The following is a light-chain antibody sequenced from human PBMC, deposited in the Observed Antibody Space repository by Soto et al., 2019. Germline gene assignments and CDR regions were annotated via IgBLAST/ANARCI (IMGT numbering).Light chain of an antibody. CDR2: AAS. Sequence: DIQMTQSPSYLSASVGDRVTIPCRASQSISTYLHWYQQKPGKASNLLIYAASTLQSGVPSRFSGSGSGTDFTLTISSLQPEDFATYFCQHGYSTPHTLGGGTKVDIK. J-gene: IGKJ4*01. CDR1: QSISTY. V-gene: IGKV1-39*01. CDR3: QHGYSTPHT.